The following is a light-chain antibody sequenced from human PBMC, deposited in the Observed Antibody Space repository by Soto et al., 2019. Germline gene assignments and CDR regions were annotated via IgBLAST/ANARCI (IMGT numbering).Light chain of an antibody. CDR2: AAS. J-gene: IGKJ2*01. V-gene: IGKV3-20*01. CDR1: QSVGNTY. Sequence: EIVLTQSPDTLSLSPGERATLSCRASQSVGNTYLAWYQQQPGQAPRLLIYAASSRATGIPDRFSGSGSGTDFTLTITRLEPEDSAVYFCQQYGSSPRTFGQGTKLEIK. CDR3: QQYGSSPRT.